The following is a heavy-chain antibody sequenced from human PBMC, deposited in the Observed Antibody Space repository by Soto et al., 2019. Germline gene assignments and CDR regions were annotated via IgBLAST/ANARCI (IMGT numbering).Heavy chain of an antibody. V-gene: IGHV3-11*05. J-gene: IGHJ6*02. CDR1: RFTFSDYY. CDR3: ARDSGRYSNSYGMDV. D-gene: IGHD1-26*01. Sequence: QVQLVESGGGLVKPGGSLRLSCAASRFTFSDYYMSWIRQAPGKGLEWVTYISSSSSYTNYADSVKGRFTISRDNAKNSLYLQMNSLRDEDTAVYDCARDSGRYSNSYGMDVWVQGTTVTVSS. CDR2: ISSSSSYT.